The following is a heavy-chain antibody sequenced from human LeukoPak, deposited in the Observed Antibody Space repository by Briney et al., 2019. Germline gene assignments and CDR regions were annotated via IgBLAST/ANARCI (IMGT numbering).Heavy chain of an antibody. D-gene: IGHD6-13*01. Sequence: ASVKVSCKASGYTFTGYYMYWVRQAPGQGLEWMGWINPNSGGTNYAQKFQGRVTMTRDTSISTAYMELSRLRSDDTAVYYCARESGIAENAFDIWGQGTMVTVSS. CDR1: GYTFTGYY. V-gene: IGHV1-2*02. CDR3: ARESGIAENAFDI. CDR2: INPNSGGT. J-gene: IGHJ3*02.